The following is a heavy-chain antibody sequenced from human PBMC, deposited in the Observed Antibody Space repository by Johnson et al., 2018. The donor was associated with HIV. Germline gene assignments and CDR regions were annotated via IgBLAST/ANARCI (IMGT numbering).Heavy chain of an antibody. CDR1: RFTFDDYV. J-gene: IGHJ3*02. CDR3: AKDMRQWELLDAFDI. D-gene: IGHD1-26*01. V-gene: IGHV3-20*04. Sequence: VQLVESGGGLVQPGGSLRLSCAASRFTFDDYVMSWVRQAPGKGLEWVSGINWNGGSTGYADSVKGRFTISRDNSKNTLYLQMNSLRAEDTAVYYCAKDMRQWELLDAFDIWGQGTMVTVSS. CDR2: INWNGGST.